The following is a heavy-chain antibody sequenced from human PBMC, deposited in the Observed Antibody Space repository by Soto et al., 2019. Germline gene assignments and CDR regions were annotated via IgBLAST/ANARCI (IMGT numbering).Heavy chain of an antibody. V-gene: IGHV4-4*07. CDR3: AKCFWSVVAAYLDY. Sequence: PSETLSLTCTVFGGSISSYYWSWIRQPAGKGLEWIGRIYTSGSTNYNPSLKSRVTMSVDTSKNQFSLKLSSVTAADTAVYYCAKCFWSVVAAYLDYWGQGTLVTVSS. CDR2: IYTSGST. D-gene: IGHD2-15*01. CDR1: GGSISSYY. J-gene: IGHJ4*02.